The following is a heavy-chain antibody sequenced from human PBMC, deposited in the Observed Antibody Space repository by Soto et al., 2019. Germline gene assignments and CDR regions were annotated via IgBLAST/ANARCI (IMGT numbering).Heavy chain of an antibody. D-gene: IGHD3-9*01. Sequence: ASVKVSCKASGYTFTSYAISWVRQAPGQGLEWMGWMNANSGNTSYAQKFQGRVTMTRNTSISTAYMELSSLRSEDTAVYYCARGKYFDWLLYAHPINWFDPWGQGTLVTVSS. J-gene: IGHJ5*02. CDR2: MNANSGNT. V-gene: IGHV1-8*02. CDR3: ARGKYFDWLLYAHPINWFDP. CDR1: GYTFTSYA.